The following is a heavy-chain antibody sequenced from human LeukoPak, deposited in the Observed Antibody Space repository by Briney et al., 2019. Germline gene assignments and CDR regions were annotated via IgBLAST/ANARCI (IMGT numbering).Heavy chain of an antibody. V-gene: IGHV1-46*01. CDR2: INPSGGST. CDR1: GYTFTSYY. CDR3: ARDLKAPPRHYDSSRVYYYYMDV. D-gene: IGHD3-22*01. Sequence: ASVKVSCKASGYTFTSYYMHWVRQAPGQGLEWMGIINPSGGSTSYAQKFQGKVTMTRDTSTSTVYMELSSLRSEDTAVYYCARDLKAPPRHYDSSRVYYYYMDVWGKGTTVTVSS. J-gene: IGHJ6*03.